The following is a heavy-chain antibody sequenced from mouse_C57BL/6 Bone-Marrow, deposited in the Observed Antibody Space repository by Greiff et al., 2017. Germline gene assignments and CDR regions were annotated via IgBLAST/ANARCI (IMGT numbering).Heavy chain of an antibody. Sequence: QVQLQQPGAELVKPGASVKLSCKASGYTFTSYWMHWVKQRPGQGLEWIGMIHPNSGSTNYNEKFKGKATLTVDKSSSTAYMQLSSLTSEDSAVYYCARYSYSNYYFDYWGPGTTLTVSS. J-gene: IGHJ2*01. CDR2: IHPNSGST. CDR1: GYTFTSYW. CDR3: ARYSYSNYYFDY. D-gene: IGHD2-5*01. V-gene: IGHV1-64*01.